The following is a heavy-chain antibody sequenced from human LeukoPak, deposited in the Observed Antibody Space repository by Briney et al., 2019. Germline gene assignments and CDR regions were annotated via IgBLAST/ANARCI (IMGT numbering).Heavy chain of an antibody. CDR2: IDPSDSYT. J-gene: IGHJ4*02. V-gene: IGHV5-10-1*01. D-gene: IGHD3-9*01. CDR1: GYNFLSYW. CDR3: AYLTGYYTSPFDY. Sequence: GESLKISCKASGYNFLSYWIGWVRQMPGKGLEWMGRIDPSDSYTNYSPSFQGHVTISADKSISTAYLQWSSLKASDTAMYYCAYLTGYYTSPFDYWGQGTLVTVSS.